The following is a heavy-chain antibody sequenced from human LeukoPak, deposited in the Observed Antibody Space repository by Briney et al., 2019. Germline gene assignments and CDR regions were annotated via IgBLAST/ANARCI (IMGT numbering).Heavy chain of an antibody. V-gene: IGHV3-21*01. CDR2: ISSSSSYI. Sequence: GGSLRLSCAASGFTFSSYSMNWVRQAPGKGLEWVSSISSSSSYIYYADSMKGRFTISRDNSKNTLYLQMNSLRAEDTAVYYCARDQFREGDSSGYYHYWGQGTLVTVSS. CDR1: GFTFSSYS. CDR3: ARDQFREGDSSGYYHY. J-gene: IGHJ4*02. D-gene: IGHD3-22*01.